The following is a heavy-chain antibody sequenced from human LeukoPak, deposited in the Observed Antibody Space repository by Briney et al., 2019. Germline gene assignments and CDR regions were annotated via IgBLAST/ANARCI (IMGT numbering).Heavy chain of an antibody. Sequence: SVKVSCKVSGYTLTELSMHWVRQAPGKGLEWMGRIIPILGIANYAQKFQGRVTITADKSTSTAYMELSSLRSEDTAVYYCARDQRMTTVTSYYFDYWGQGTLVTVSS. CDR1: GYTLTELS. V-gene: IGHV1-69*04. D-gene: IGHD4-11*01. CDR3: ARDQRMTTVTSYYFDY. J-gene: IGHJ4*02. CDR2: IIPILGIA.